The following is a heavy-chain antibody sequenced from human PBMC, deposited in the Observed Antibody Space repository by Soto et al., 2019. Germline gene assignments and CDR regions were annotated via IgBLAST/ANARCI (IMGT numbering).Heavy chain of an antibody. CDR1: GYSLTSYW. D-gene: IGHD2-15*01. CDR2: IYPGDSET. Sequence: GESLKISCKASGYSLTSYWIGWVRQMPGKGLEWMGIIYPGDSETRYSPSFQGQVTISADKYISTAYLQWTSLKASDTAMYYCARHLGVVVMTTDYWGQGTLVTVSS. CDR3: ARHLGVVVMTTDY. V-gene: IGHV5-51*01. J-gene: IGHJ4*02.